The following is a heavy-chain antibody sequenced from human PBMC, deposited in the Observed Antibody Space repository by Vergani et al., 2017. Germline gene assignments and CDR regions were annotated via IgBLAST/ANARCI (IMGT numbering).Heavy chain of an antibody. Sequence: QVQLVQSGAEVKKPGASVKVSCKASGYTFTGYYMHWVRQAPGQGLEWMGWINPNSGGTNYAQKFQGWVTMTRDTSISTAYMELSRLRSDDTAVYYCARAHSGYDFTDYYYGMDVWGQGTTVTVSS. CDR3: ARAHSGYDFTDYYYGMDV. D-gene: IGHD5-12*01. V-gene: IGHV1-2*04. CDR2: INPNSGGT. J-gene: IGHJ6*02. CDR1: GYTFTGYY.